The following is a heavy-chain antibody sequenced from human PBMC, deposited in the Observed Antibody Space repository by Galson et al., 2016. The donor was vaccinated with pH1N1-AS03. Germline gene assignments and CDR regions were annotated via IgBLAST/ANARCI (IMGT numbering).Heavy chain of an antibody. J-gene: IGHJ4*02. D-gene: IGHD6-19*01. CDR2: ISSSGSTK. CDR3: ARAKGSGWPNKHYFDS. CDR1: GFTFGDYY. V-gene: IGHV3-11*01. Sequence: FLRLSCAVSGFTFGDYYMTWVRQTPGKGLEWISYISSSGSTKYYADSVEGRFTISRDNAKNSLFLQMNYLTAEDTAIYYCARAKGSGWPNKHYFDSWGPGTLVIVSS.